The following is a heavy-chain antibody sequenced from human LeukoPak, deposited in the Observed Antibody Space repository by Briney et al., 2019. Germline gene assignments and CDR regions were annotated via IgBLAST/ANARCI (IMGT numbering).Heavy chain of an antibody. Sequence: PSETLSLTCTVSGGSISSSSYYWGWLRQPPGKGLEWIGSIYYSGSTYYNPSLKSRVTISVDTSKNQFSLKLSSVTAADTAVYYCARVTTTFDYWGQGTLVTVSS. CDR1: GGSISSSSYY. CDR3: ARVTTTFDY. J-gene: IGHJ4*02. D-gene: IGHD1-26*01. CDR2: IYYSGST. V-gene: IGHV4-39*07.